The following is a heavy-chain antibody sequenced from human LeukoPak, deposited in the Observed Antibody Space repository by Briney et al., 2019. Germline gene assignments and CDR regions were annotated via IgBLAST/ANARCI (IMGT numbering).Heavy chain of an antibody. V-gene: IGHV1-69*13. CDR2: IILVFGTA. J-gene: IGHJ4*02. CDR1: GGTFSSYA. CDR3: AIAYYYDSSGYYPVVDY. Sequence: VRVSCKASGGTFSSYAISWVRQAPGQGLEWMGRIILVFGTANYAQKFQGRVTITADKSTSTAYMELSSLRSEDTAVYYCAIAYYYDSSGYYPVVDYWGQGILVTVSS. D-gene: IGHD3-22*01.